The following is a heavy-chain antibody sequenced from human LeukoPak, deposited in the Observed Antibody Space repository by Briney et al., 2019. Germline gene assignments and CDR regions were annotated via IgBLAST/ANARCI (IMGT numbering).Heavy chain of an antibody. J-gene: IGHJ4*02. Sequence: GSLRLSFAASGFTFSSYGMHWVRQAPGKGLEWVAFIRYDGSNKYYADSVKGRFTISRDNSKNSLYLQMNSLRAEDTAVYYCAKDRTDDYDVNLDYWGQGTLVTVSS. CDR3: AKDRTDDYDVNLDY. D-gene: IGHD5-12*01. V-gene: IGHV3-30*02. CDR1: GFTFSSYG. CDR2: IRYDGSNK.